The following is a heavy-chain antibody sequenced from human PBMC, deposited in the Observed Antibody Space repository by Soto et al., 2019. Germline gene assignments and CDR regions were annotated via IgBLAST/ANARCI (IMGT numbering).Heavy chain of an antibody. Sequence: QVQLQQWGAEVLKPSETLSLTCVVNGGSFSGYYWSWIRQPPGKGLEWIAEINDSGITDSNPSLESRVTLSVDMAKNQFSLKLISVTDADTAVYHCARGRSSVPDRRGIGYYGLDVWGQGTTVTVSS. CDR2: INDSGIT. D-gene: IGHD6-6*01. CDR3: ARGRSSVPDRRGIGYYGLDV. CDR1: GGSFSGYY. V-gene: IGHV4-34*01. J-gene: IGHJ6*02.